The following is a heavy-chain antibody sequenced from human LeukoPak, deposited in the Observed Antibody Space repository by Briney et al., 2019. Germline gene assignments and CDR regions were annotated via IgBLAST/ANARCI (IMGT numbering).Heavy chain of an antibody. D-gene: IGHD5-12*01. CDR1: GDSISRSNW. CDR3: ARDGGYSGYVNY. Sequence: SETLSLTCAVSGDSISRSNWWSWVRQPPGKGLEWIGEIYQSGSTNYNPSLKSRVTISVDKSKNQFSLKLSSVTAADTAVYYCARDGGYSGYVNYWGQGTLVTVSS. J-gene: IGHJ4*02. V-gene: IGHV4-4*02. CDR2: IYQSGST.